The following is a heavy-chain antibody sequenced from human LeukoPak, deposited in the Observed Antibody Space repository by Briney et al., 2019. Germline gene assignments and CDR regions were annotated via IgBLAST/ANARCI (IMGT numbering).Heavy chain of an antibody. D-gene: IGHD3-10*01. CDR1: GGSFSGYY. CDR2: INHSGST. CDR3: ARGRTYYYGSGSYLMDV. J-gene: IGHJ4*02. Sequence: PSETLSLTCAVYGGSFSGYYWSWIRQPPGKGLEWIGEINHSGSTNYNPSLKSRVTISVDTSKNQFSLKLSSVTAADTAVYYCARGRTYYYGSGSYLMDVWGQGTLVTVSS. V-gene: IGHV4-34*01.